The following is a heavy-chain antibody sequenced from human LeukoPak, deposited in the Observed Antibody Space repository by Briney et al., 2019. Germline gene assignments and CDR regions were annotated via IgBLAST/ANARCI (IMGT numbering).Heavy chain of an antibody. D-gene: IGHD2-2*01. CDR3: ARDCSTSCYWFDP. Sequence: GASVKVSCKASGYTFTTYGISWVRQAPGQGLDGVGWISGYDGNTKYAQKLQGRVTMTTDTSTSTAYTELRSLRSDDTAVYYCARDCSTSCYWFDPWGQGTLVTVAS. CDR2: ISGYDGNT. J-gene: IGHJ5*02. V-gene: IGHV1-18*01. CDR1: GYTFTTYG.